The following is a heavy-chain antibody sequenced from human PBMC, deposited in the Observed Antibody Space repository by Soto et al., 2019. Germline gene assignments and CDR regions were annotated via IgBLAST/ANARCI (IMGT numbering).Heavy chain of an antibody. CDR1: GYTFSDFD. V-gene: IGHV1-8*01. J-gene: IGHJ6*02. D-gene: IGHD3-16*01. CDR2: MNAKSGDR. Sequence: QAHLEQSGAELKRPGASVKVSCKASGYTFSDFDINWLRQASGQGPEWMGWMNAKSGDRFFAQRFQGKFNMTWDTTLSTAYMEVGSLTSDDTAIYYCARGNPFNYAGFDVWGQGTTVAVSS. CDR3: ARGNPFNYAGFDV.